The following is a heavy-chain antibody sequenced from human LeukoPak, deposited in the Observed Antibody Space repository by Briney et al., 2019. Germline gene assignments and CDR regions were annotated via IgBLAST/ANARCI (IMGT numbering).Heavy chain of an antibody. D-gene: IGHD3-22*01. CDR3: ARDYYYDSSGYYLH. Sequence: GGSLRLSCAASGFTFGDYYMSWIRQAPGKGLEWVSYISSSGSTIYYADSVKGRFTISRDNARNSLYLQMNSLRAEDTAVYYCARDYYYDSSGYYLHWGQGTLVTVSS. J-gene: IGHJ4*02. CDR1: GFTFGDYY. V-gene: IGHV3-11*04. CDR2: ISSSGSTI.